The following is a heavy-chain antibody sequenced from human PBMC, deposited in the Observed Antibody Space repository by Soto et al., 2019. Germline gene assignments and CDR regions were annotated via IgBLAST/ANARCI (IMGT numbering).Heavy chain of an antibody. V-gene: IGHV3-33*01. Sequence: QVQLVESGGSVVQPGRSLRLSCAASGFTFSNNGMHWVRQAPGKGLEWVAVIWYDGSNEYFADSVKGRFTISRDNSKNTLFLQMDSLRAEDTAVYYCGRGVDYRDYAIDYWGQGTLVTVSS. CDR1: GFTFSNNG. D-gene: IGHD4-17*01. J-gene: IGHJ4*02. CDR2: IWYDGSNE. CDR3: GRGVDYRDYAIDY.